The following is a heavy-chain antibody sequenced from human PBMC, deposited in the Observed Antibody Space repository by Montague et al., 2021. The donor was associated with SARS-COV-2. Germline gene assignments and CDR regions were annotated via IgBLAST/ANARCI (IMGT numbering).Heavy chain of an antibody. V-gene: IGHV4-39*01. CDR2: IYYSGGT. CDR1: GGSISSSSYF. CDR3: ARHLNYRDYGGDDY. D-gene: IGHD4-17*01. J-gene: IGHJ4*02. Sequence: SETLSITCSVSGGSISSSSYFWGWIRQPPGKGLEWIGSIYYSGGTYSNSSLKSRVTISVDTSKNQFSLKLSSVTAADTAVYYCARHLNYRDYGGDDYWGQGTLVTVSS.